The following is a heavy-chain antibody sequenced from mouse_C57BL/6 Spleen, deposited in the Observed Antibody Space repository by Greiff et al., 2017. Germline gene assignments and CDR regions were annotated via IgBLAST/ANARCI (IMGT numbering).Heavy chain of an antibody. J-gene: IGHJ3*01. CDR2: INPSSGYT. CDR3: ARSNDYDEAWFAY. CDR1: GYTFTSYW. V-gene: IGHV1-7*01. Sequence: VQLQQSGAELAKPGASVKLSCKASGYTFTSYWMHWVKQRPGQGLEWIGYINPSSGYTKYNQKFKDKATLTADNSSSTAYMQLSSLTYEDSAVYYCARSNDYDEAWFAYWGQGTLVTVSA. D-gene: IGHD2-4*01.